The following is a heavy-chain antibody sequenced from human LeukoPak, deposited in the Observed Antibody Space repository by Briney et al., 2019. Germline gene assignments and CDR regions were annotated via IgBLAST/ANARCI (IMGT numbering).Heavy chain of an antibody. CDR3: ARHGAGGLIREYYDFWSGYYTDNEFDY. D-gene: IGHD3-3*01. V-gene: IGHV3-7*01. Sequence: GGSLRLSCAASGCTFSSYSMNWVRQAPGKGLEWVANIKQDGSERYYVDSVKGRFTISRDNAKNSLYLQMNSLRAEDTAVYYCARHGAGGLIREYYDFWSGYYTDNEFDYWGQGTLVTVSS. CDR2: IKQDGSER. CDR1: GCTFSSYS. J-gene: IGHJ4*02.